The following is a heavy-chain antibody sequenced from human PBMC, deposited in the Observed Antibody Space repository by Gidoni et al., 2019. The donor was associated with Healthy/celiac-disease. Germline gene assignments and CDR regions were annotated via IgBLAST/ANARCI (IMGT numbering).Heavy chain of an antibody. CDR3: ARDRADTAMPLGYYGMDV. Sequence: QVQLVQSGAEVKKPGSSVKVSCKASGGNFSSYAISWVRQAPGQGLEWMGGIIPIFGTANYAQKFQGRVTITADESTSTAYMELSSLRSEDTAVYYCARDRADTAMPLGYYGMDVWGQGTTVTVSS. V-gene: IGHV1-69*01. CDR2: IIPIFGTA. J-gene: IGHJ6*02. D-gene: IGHD5-18*01. CDR1: GGNFSSYA.